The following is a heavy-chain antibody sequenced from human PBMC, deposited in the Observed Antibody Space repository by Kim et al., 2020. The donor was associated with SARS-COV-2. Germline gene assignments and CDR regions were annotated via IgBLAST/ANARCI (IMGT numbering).Heavy chain of an antibody. CDR3: ARTSYNWNYGRFYGMDV. Sequence: SGPTLVNPTQTLTLTCTFSGFSLSTSGMCVSWIRQPPGKALEWLALIDWDDDKYYSTSLKTRLTISKDTSKNQVVLTMTNMDPVDTATYYCARTSYNWNYGRFYGMDVWGQGTTVTVSS. D-gene: IGHD1-7*01. CDR1: GFSLSTSGMC. J-gene: IGHJ6*02. CDR2: IDWDDDK. V-gene: IGHV2-70*01.